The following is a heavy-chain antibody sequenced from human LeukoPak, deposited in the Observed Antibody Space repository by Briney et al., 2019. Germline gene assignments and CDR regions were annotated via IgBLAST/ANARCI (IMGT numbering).Heavy chain of an antibody. V-gene: IGHV1-46*01. J-gene: IGHJ6*02. CDR1: GYTFTSYY. Sequence: GASVKVSCKTSGYTFTSYYIHWVRQAPGQGLEGMGIINPSSGATNYAQKFQGRATMTRDTSTSTVYMELSSQRSQDTAVYYCARATNFYYYYGMDVGGQGTTVTVSS. D-gene: IGHD1-26*01. CDR3: ARATNFYYYYGMDV. CDR2: INPSSGAT.